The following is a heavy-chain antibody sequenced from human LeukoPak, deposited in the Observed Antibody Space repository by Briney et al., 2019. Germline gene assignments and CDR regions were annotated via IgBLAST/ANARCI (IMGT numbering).Heavy chain of an antibody. CDR1: GFTFISNW. Sequence: GGSLRLSCAASGFTFISNWMHWVRQAPGKGLVWVSRINSDGSSTSYADSVKGRFTTSRDNSKNTLYLQMSRLRVEDTAVYYCAKDLDCSGGTCHKAFDCWGQGTLVTVSS. V-gene: IGHV3-74*01. CDR2: INSDGSST. J-gene: IGHJ4*02. CDR3: AKDLDCSGGTCHKAFDC. D-gene: IGHD2-15*01.